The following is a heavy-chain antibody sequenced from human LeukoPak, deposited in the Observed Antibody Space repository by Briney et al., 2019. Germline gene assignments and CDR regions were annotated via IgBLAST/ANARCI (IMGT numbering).Heavy chain of an antibody. V-gene: IGHV3-7*01. J-gene: IGHJ6*03. CDR2: IKQDGSEK. Sequence: QPGGSLRLSCAASGFTFSSYWMSWVRQAPGKGLEWVANIKQDGSEKYYVDSVKGRFTISRDNAKNSLYLQMNSLRAEDTAVYYCARDHGGGDNYYYYYYMDVWGKGTTVTVSS. CDR3: ARDHGGGDNYYYYYYMDV. CDR1: GFTFSSYW. D-gene: IGHD2-21*02.